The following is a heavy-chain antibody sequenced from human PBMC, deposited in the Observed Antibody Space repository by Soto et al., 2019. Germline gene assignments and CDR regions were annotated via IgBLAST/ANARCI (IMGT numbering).Heavy chain of an antibody. J-gene: IGHJ2*01. CDR2: VYHTGNV. CDR3: VRVNWTYWYFDL. V-gene: IGHV4-38-2*01. D-gene: IGHD1-1*01. CDR1: GFSLTNGHY. Sequence: SETLSLTCAVSGFSLTNGHYWAWIRQPPGKGLEWIATVYHTGNVYYNPSLETRVTVSVDTSKNQFSLSLTSVTAADTAVYYCVRVNWTYWYFDLWGRGTLVTVSS.